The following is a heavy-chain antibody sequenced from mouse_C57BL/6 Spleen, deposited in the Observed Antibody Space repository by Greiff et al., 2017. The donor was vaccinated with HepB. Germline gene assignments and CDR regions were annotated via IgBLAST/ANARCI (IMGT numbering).Heavy chain of an antibody. V-gene: IGHV1-80*01. CDR3: ARHTTVVASSIDY. CDR2: IYPGDGDT. J-gene: IGHJ4*01. D-gene: IGHD1-1*01. CDR1: GYAFSSYW. Sequence: QVQLKESGAELVKPGASVKISCKASGYAFSSYWMNWVKQRPGKGLEWIGQIYPGDGDTNYNGKFKGKATLTADKSSSTAYMQLSSLTSEDSAVYFCARHTTVVASSIDYWGQGTSVTVSS.